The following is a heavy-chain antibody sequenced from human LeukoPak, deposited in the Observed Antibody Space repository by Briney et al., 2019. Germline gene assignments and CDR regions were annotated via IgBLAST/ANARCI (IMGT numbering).Heavy chain of an antibody. D-gene: IGHD4-17*01. Sequence: SETLSLTCTVSGGSISTYYWSWIRQPPGKGLEWIGYTYYSGSTNYNPSLKSRVTISVDTSKNQFSLKLSSVTAADTAVYYCARHAGGDYGDEISLLPPNWFDPWGQGTLVTVSS. CDR1: GGSISTYY. V-gene: IGHV4-59*08. J-gene: IGHJ5*02. CDR3: ARHAGGDYGDEISLLPPNWFDP. CDR2: TYYSGST.